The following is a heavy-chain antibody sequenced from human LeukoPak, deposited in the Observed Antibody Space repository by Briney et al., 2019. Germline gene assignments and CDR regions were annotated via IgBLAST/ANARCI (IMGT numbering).Heavy chain of an antibody. CDR1: GFTFSSYG. CDR2: ISYDGSNK. CDR3: AKDLARVPTIDY. J-gene: IGHJ4*02. V-gene: IGHV3-30*18. Sequence: QPGRSLRLSCAASGFTFSSYGMHWVRQAPGKGLEWVAVISYDGSNKYYADSVKGRFTISRDNSKNTLYLQMNSLRAEDTAVYYCAKDLARVPTIDYGGQGPLVPVSS.